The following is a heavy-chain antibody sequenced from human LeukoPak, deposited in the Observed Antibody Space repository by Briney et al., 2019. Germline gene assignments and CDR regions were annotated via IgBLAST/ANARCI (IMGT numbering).Heavy chain of an antibody. CDR2: INPNSGGT. Sequence: ASVKVSCKASGYTFTGYYMHWVRQAPGQGLEWMGWINPNSGGTSYARKFQGRVTMTRDTSISTAYTELSRLRSDDTAVYYCARDSPSLYCGGDCSSRYFDLWGRGTLVTVSS. CDR3: ARDSPSLYCGGDCSSRYFDL. J-gene: IGHJ2*01. CDR1: GYTFTGYY. D-gene: IGHD2-21*01. V-gene: IGHV1-2*02.